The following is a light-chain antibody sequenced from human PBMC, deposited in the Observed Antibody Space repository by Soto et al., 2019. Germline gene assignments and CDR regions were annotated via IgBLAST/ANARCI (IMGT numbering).Light chain of an antibody. CDR1: SSDVGGHNY. CDR3: SSYTSSIS. J-gene: IGLJ2*01. CDR2: DVN. Sequence: QSALTQPASVSGSPGQSITISCNGTSSDVGGHNYVSWYQQHPGKAPKLMIYDVNTRPSGVSNRFSGSKSGNTASLTISGLQAEDEADYYCSSYTSSISFGGGTQLTVL. V-gene: IGLV2-14*01.